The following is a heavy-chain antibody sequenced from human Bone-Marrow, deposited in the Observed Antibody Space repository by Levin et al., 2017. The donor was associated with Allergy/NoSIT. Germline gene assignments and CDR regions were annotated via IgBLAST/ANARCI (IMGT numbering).Heavy chain of an antibody. V-gene: IGHV3-23*01. Sequence: QAGGSLRLSCVGSGFTFSRYAMSWVRQAPGRGLEWVASVNNGGNAYYGDSVKGRFTVSRDNSRNTLDLQMDSLRDDDTASYYCAKDHPSSGWPAFDYWGQGTRVSVSS. J-gene: IGHJ4*02. D-gene: IGHD6-19*01. CDR3: AKDHPSSGWPAFDY. CDR2: VNNGGNA. CDR1: GFTFSRYA.